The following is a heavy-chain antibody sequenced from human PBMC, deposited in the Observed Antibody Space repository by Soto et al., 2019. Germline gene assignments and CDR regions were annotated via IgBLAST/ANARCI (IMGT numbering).Heavy chain of an antibody. Sequence: QVQLVQSGAEVKKPGASVKVSCKVSGYTLNEVAMNWVRQAPGKGLEWLGGFDPDEAETIYAQHFQGRVTMTEDTSTDTVYMELSSLRSEVTALYFCTTYHGDYNFDHWGQGTLVTVSS. V-gene: IGHV1-24*01. CDR1: GYTLNEVA. CDR2: FDPDEAET. D-gene: IGHD4-17*01. J-gene: IGHJ5*02. CDR3: TTYHGDYNFDH.